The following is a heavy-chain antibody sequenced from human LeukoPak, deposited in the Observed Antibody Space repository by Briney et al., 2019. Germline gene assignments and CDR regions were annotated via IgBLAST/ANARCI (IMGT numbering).Heavy chain of an antibody. D-gene: IGHD1-26*01. CDR2: ISYDGSNK. Sequence: GGSLRLSCAASGFTFSSYGMHWVRQAPGKGLEWVAVISYDGSNKYYADSVKGRLTISRDNSKNTLYLQMNSLRAEDTAVYYCAKDKSGEFDYWGQGTLVTVSS. CDR1: GFTFSSYG. V-gene: IGHV3-30*18. CDR3: AKDKSGEFDY. J-gene: IGHJ4*02.